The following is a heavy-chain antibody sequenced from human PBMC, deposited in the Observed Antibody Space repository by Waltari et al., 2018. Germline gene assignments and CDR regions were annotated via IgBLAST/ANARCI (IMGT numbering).Heavy chain of an antibody. CDR1: GGTFSSYA. V-gene: IGHV1-69*01. CDR2: INPIIGTA. Sequence: QVQLVQSGAEVKKPGSSVKVSCKASGGTFSSYAISWVRQAPGQGREWRGGINPIIGTANDAQKFQGRVTITADESTSTAYMELSSLRSEDTAVYYCATEYSSSSEYYFDYWGQGTLVTVSS. J-gene: IGHJ4*02. CDR3: ATEYSSSSEYYFDY. D-gene: IGHD6-6*01.